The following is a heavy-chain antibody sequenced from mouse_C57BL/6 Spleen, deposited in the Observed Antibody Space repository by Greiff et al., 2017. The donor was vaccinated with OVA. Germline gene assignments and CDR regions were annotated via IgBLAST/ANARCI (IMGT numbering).Heavy chain of an antibody. Sequence: EVKLQESGPGLVKPSQSLSLTCSVTGYSITSGYYWNWIRQFPGNKLEWMGYISYDGSNNYNPSLKNRISITRDTSKNQFFLKLNSVTTEDTATYYCARGGPPTVVAYWYFDVWGTGTTVTVSS. V-gene: IGHV3-6*01. J-gene: IGHJ1*03. D-gene: IGHD1-1*01. CDR2: ISYDGSN. CDR1: GYSITSGYY. CDR3: ARGGPPTVVAYWYFDV.